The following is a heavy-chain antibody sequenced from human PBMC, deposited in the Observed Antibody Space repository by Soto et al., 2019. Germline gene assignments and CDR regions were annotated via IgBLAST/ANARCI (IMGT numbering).Heavy chain of an antibody. J-gene: IGHJ4*02. CDR3: AKGLRDYFDY. CDR1: GFTFSNYA. V-gene: IGHV3-23*01. Sequence: EVQLLESGGGLVKRGGSLRLSCAASGFTFSNYAMNWVRQAPGKGLEWVSSITASGGSTYYADSVKGRFTVSRDNSKNMVYLQINSLTVDDTAIYYCAKGLRDYFDYWGQGTLVTLS. CDR2: ITASGGST.